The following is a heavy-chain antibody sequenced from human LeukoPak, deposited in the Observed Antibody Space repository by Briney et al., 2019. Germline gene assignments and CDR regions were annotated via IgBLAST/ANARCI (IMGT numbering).Heavy chain of an antibody. D-gene: IGHD3-10*02. CDR3: AELGITMIGGV. CDR1: GFTLSNYW. CDR2: IRQDGSEK. J-gene: IGHJ6*04. V-gene: IGHV3-7*01. Sequence: GGSLRLSCAASGFTLSNYWVNWVRQAPGKGLEWVVNIRQDGSEKYYVDSVKGRFTISRDNAKNSLYLQMNSLRAEDTAVYYCAELGITMIGGVWGKGTTVTISS.